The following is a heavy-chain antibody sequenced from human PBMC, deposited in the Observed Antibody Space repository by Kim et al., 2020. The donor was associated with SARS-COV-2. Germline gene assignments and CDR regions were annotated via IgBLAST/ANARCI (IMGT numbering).Heavy chain of an antibody. J-gene: IGHJ4*02. Sequence: SETLSLTCAVSGDSISNTNWWIWVRQPPGRGLEWIGEISHSGSTNYNPSPKSRVTISADKSKNQFSLKLSSLTAADTALYYCARGYASSLWGQGTLVTVS. V-gene: IGHV4-4*02. CDR2: ISHSGST. D-gene: IGHD6-13*01. CDR3: ARGYASSL. CDR1: GDSISNTNW.